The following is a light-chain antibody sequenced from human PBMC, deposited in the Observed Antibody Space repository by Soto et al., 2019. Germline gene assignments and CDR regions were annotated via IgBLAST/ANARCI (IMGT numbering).Light chain of an antibody. V-gene: IGKV3-15*01. CDR1: QSVSSSY. CDR2: GAS. J-gene: IGKJ1*01. CDR3: QQYNNWPRT. Sequence: EIVLTQSPGTLSLSPGERATLSCRASQSVSSSYLAWYQQKPGQAPRLLIYGASTRATGVPATFSGSGSGTDFTLTISSLQSEDFAVYYCQQYNNWPRTFGQGTKVDIK.